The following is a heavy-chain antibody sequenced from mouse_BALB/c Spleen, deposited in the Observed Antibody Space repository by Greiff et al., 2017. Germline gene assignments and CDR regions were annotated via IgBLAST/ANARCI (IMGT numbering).Heavy chain of an antibody. CDR1: GYTFTDYY. CDR3: ARPGAMDY. CDR2: IYPGSGST. Sequence: VQLQESGPELVKPGASVKMSCKASGYTFTDYYMDWVKLRPGQGLEWIGDIYPGSGSTNYNEKFKSKATLTVDTSSSTAYMQLSSLASEDSALYYCARPGAMDYWGQGTSVTVSS. V-gene: IGHV1-83*01. J-gene: IGHJ4*01.